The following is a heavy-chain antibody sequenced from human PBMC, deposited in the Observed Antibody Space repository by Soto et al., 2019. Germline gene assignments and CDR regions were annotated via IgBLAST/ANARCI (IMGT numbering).Heavy chain of an antibody. Sequence: SETLSLTCTVSGGSISSGGYYWSWIRQHPGKGLEWIGYIYYSGSTYYNPSLKSRVTISVDTSKNQFSLKLSSVTAADTAVYYCEREGSSWPNTYFDYWGQGTRVTVSS. D-gene: IGHD6-13*01. CDR3: EREGSSWPNTYFDY. J-gene: IGHJ4*02. CDR2: IYYSGST. V-gene: IGHV4-31*03. CDR1: GGSISSGGYY.